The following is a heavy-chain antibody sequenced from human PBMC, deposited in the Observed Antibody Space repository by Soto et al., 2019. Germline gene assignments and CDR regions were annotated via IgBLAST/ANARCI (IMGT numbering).Heavy chain of an antibody. D-gene: IGHD2-2*01. CDR1: GGTFSSYA. CDR2: IIPIFGTA. V-gene: IGHV1-69*12. Sequence: QVQLVQSGAEVKKPGSSVKVSCKASGGTFSSYAISWVRQAPGQGLEWMGGIIPIFGTANYAQEFQGRVTITADESTSTAYMELSSLRSEDTAVYYCARRMRVLVPAAMPENVGMDVWGQGTTVTESS. CDR3: ARRMRVLVPAAMPENVGMDV. J-gene: IGHJ6*02.